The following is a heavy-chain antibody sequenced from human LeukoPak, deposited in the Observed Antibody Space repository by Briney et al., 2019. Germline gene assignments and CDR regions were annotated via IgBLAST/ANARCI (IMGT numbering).Heavy chain of an antibody. J-gene: IGHJ6*02. D-gene: IGHD6-19*01. CDR3: ARMEQSTYYYYGMDV. CDR2: IKQDGSEK. V-gene: IGHV3-7*01. Sequence: GGSLRLSCSASGFTFSSFWMSWVRQAPGKGLEWVANIKQDGSEKYYVDSVKGRFTISRDNAKNSLYLQMNSLRAEDTAVYYCARMEQSTYYYYGMDVWGQGTTVTVSS. CDR1: GFTFSSFW.